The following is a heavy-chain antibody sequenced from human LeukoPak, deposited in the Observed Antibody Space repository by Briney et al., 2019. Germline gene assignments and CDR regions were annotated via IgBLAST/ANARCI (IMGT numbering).Heavy chain of an antibody. V-gene: IGHV6-1*01. Sequence: SQTLSLTCAISGDSISSNSSWNWIRQSPSRGLEWLGRTYYRFKRYNDYVVSVKSRININPDTSKNQFSLQLNSVTPDDTALYYCARGGQGDGYSADEAFDIWGQGTMVTVP. J-gene: IGHJ3*02. CDR1: GDSISSNSS. CDR3: ARGGQGDGYSADEAFDI. D-gene: IGHD5-18*01. CDR2: TYYRFKRYN.